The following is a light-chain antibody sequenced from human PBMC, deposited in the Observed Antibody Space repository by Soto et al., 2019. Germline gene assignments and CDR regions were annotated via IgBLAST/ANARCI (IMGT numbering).Light chain of an antibody. Sequence: QSALTQPASVSGSPGQSITIPCTGTSNDIGGYNYVSWYQQFPGKAPKLIIYDVTNRPSGVSFRFSGPKSGNTASLTISGLQAEDEAGYHCSSYSGTSTRRLFGAGTKVTVL. CDR2: DVT. J-gene: IGLJ1*01. V-gene: IGLV2-14*03. CDR1: SNDIGGYNY. CDR3: SSYSGTSTRRL.